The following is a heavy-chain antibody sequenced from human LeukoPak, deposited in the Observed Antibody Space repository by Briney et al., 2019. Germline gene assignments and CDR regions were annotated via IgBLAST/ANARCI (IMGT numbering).Heavy chain of an antibody. CDR3: ASGYDSSGYYDY. D-gene: IGHD3-22*01. V-gene: IGHV3-53*01. Sequence: GGSLRLSCAASGFTVSSNYMSWVRQAPGKGLEWVSVIYSGGSTYYADSVKGRFTISRGNSKNTLYLQMNSLRAEDTAVYYCASGYDSSGYYDYWGQGTLVTVSS. CDR1: GFTVSSNY. CDR2: IYSGGST. J-gene: IGHJ4*02.